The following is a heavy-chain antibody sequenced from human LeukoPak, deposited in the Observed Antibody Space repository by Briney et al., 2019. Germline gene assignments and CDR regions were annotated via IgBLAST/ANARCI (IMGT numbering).Heavy chain of an antibody. D-gene: IGHD1-1*01. J-gene: IGHJ6*03. CDR1: GFTFDDYA. Sequence: GGSLRLSCAASGFTFDDYAMHWVRQAPGKGLEWVSGISWYSGSIGYADSVKGRFTISRDNAKNSLYLQMNSLRAGDTALYYCAKDLTTTYYYYYMDVWGKGTTVTVSS. CDR3: AKDLTTTYYYYYMDV. V-gene: IGHV3-9*01. CDR2: ISWYSGSI.